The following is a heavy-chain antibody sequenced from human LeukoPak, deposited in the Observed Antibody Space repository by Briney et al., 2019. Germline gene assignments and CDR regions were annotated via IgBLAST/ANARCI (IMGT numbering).Heavy chain of an antibody. V-gene: IGHV1-18*01. D-gene: IGHD2-8*01. CDR3: AKDSFGVIPLDY. Sequence: ASVKVSCKASGYTFTSYGISWVRQAPGQGLEWMGWISAYNGNTNYAQKLQGRVTMTTDTSTSTAYMELRSLRSDDTAVYYCAKDSFGVIPLDYWGQGTLVTVSS. J-gene: IGHJ4*02. CDR2: ISAYNGNT. CDR1: GYTFTSYG.